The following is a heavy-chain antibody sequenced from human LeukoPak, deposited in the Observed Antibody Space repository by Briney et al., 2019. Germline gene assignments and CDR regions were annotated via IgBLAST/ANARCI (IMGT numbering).Heavy chain of an antibody. D-gene: IGHD1-20*01. CDR2: INHSGST. Sequence: PSETLSLTCAVYGGSFSGYYWGWIRQPPGKGLEWIGEINHSGSTNYNPSLKSRVTISVDTSKNQFSLKLSSVTAADTAVYYCARVEVNWNDEDYFDYWGQGTLVTVSS. V-gene: IGHV4-34*01. CDR1: GGSFSGYY. CDR3: ARVEVNWNDEDYFDY. J-gene: IGHJ4*02.